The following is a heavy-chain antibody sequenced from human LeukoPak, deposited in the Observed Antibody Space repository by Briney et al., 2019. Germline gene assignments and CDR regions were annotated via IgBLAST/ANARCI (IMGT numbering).Heavy chain of an antibody. D-gene: IGHD2-2*01. J-gene: IGHJ5*02. CDR3: ARGLYCSRTSCDYHWFDP. V-gene: IGHV4-34*01. Sequence: SETLSLTCAVYGGSFSGYYWSWIRQPPGKGLEWIGEINHSGSTNYNPSLKSRVTISVDTSKNQFSLKLSSVTAADTAVYYCARGLYCSRTSCDYHWFDPWGQGTLVTVSS. CDR2: INHSGST. CDR1: GGSFSGYY.